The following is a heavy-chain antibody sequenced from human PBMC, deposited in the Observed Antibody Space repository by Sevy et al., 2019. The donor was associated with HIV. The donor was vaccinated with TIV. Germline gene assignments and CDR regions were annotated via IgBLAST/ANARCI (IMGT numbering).Heavy chain of an antibody. D-gene: IGHD5-18*01. Sequence: GGSLRLSCAASGFTFSSYVISWVRQAPGRGLEWVSGISGNGGSTYYAGSVKGRFTISRDNSKNTLYLQMHSLRVEDTAVYYCAHGRGYTSPRVFDFWGQGTLVTVSS. V-gene: IGHV3-23*01. CDR1: GFTFSSYV. CDR2: ISGNGGST. CDR3: AHGRGYTSPRVFDF. J-gene: IGHJ4*02.